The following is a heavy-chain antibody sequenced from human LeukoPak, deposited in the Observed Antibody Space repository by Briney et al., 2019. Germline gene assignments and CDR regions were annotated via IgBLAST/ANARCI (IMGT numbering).Heavy chain of an antibody. CDR3: TTDGGITAAGNMNY. J-gene: IGHJ4*02. V-gene: IGHV3-15*01. CDR1: GFILSDAW. CDR2: LQSTTDGGTT. Sequence: GGSLRLSCAASGFILSDAWMSWVRLAPGKGLEWVGLLQSTTDGGTTDYAAPVKGRFTISRDDLKNTLYLEMNSLKIEDTAVYYCTTDGGITAAGNMNYWGQGTLVTVSS. D-gene: IGHD6-13*01.